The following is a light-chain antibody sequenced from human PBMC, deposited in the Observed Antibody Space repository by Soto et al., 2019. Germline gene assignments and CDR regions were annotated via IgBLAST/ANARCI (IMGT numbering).Light chain of an antibody. J-gene: IGKJ3*01. Sequence: EIVMTQSPATLSVSPGERATLSCRASQSVSSNLAWYQQKPGQAPRLLIYGASTRATGIPARFSGSGSGTESPLTISTLRSEVFAVYYCQKYNTWPFPFAPGTKVDIK. CDR3: QKYNTWPFP. CDR1: QSVSSN. CDR2: GAS. V-gene: IGKV3-15*01.